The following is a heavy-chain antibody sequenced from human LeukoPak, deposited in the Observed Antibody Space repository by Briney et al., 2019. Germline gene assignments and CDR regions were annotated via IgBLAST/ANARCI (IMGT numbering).Heavy chain of an antibody. Sequence: GGSLRLSCAASGFTFSRYWMTWVRQAPGKGPEWVANIKQGGSEEYYVDSVKGRFTISRDNAKNSLYPQMNSLRAEDTAIYYCARDKIEGPSNFDNWGQGTLVIVSS. D-gene: IGHD2/OR15-2a*01. J-gene: IGHJ4*02. CDR1: GFTFSRYW. CDR3: ARDKIEGPSNFDN. CDR2: IKQGGSEE. V-gene: IGHV3-7*03.